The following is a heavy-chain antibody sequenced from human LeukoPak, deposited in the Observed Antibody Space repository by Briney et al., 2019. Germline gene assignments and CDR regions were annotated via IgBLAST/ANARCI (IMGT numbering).Heavy chain of an antibody. CDR3: ARGYSSSWYGAMYY. V-gene: IGHV4-59*01. D-gene: IGHD6-13*01. CDR2: IHYSGST. J-gene: IGHJ4*02. Sequence: SETLSLTCTVSGGSIRDYYYTWIRQPPGKELEWIGYIHYSGSTNYNPSLKSRVTMSPDTSKDQFSLKLSSVTAADTAVYYCARGYSSSWYGAMYYWGQGTLVTVSS. CDR1: GGSIRDYY.